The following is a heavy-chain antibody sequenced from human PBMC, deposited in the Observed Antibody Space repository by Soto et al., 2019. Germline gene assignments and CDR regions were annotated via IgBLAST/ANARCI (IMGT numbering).Heavy chain of an antibody. CDR1: GGSISSSNYY. D-gene: IGHD3-3*01. V-gene: IGHV4-39*01. J-gene: IGHJ4*02. CDR2: MYYSGST. Sequence: PSETLSLTCAVSGGSISSSNYYWGWIRQPPGKGLEWIGSMYYSGSTYYNPSLKSRVTISVDTSKNQFSLKLSSVSAADTAVYYCASDFWSGYRYFDYWGQGTLVTVSS. CDR3: ASDFWSGYRYFDY.